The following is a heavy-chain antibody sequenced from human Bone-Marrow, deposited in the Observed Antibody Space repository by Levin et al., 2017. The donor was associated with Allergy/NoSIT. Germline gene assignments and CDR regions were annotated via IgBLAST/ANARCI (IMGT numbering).Heavy chain of an antibody. CDR2: IYYSGST. J-gene: IGHJ6*02. V-gene: IGHV4-59*01. CDR3: ARDWRYCSGGSCYGGFDYYYGMDV. CDR1: GGSISSYY. D-gene: IGHD2-15*01. Sequence: PSETLSLTCTVSGGSISSYYWSWIRQPPGKGLEWIGYIYYSGSTNYNPSLKSRVTISVDTSKNQFSLKLSSVTAADTAVYYCARDWRYCSGGSCYGGFDYYYGMDVWGQGTTVTVSS.